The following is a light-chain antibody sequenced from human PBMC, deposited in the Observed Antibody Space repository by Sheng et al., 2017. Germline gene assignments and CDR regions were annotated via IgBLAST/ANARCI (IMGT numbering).Light chain of an antibody. CDR1: QGVSIW. CDR3: QQANSFPYT. Sequence: DIQLTQSPSFVSASVGDTVTITCRASQGVSIWLAWYQQKSGKPPKLLIYGASSLESGVPSRFSGSGSGTNFALTISSLQPEDFATYYCQQANSFPYTFGQGTKLEI. J-gene: IGKJ2*01. V-gene: IGKV1-12*01. CDR2: GAS.